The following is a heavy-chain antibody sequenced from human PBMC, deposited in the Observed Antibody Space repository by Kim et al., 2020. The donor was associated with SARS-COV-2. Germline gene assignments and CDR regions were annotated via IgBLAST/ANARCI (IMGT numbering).Heavy chain of an antibody. J-gene: IGHJ3*02. CDR1: GGSISSSSYY. CDR3: AMRGLTMVRGVRLAFDI. Sequence: SETLSLTCTVSGGSISSSSYYWGWIRQPPGKGLEWIGSIYYSGSTYYNPSLKSRVTISVDTSKNQFSLKLSSVTAADTAVYYCAMRGLTMVRGVRLAFDIWGQGTMVNVSS. V-gene: IGHV4-39*07. CDR2: IYYSGST. D-gene: IGHD3-10*01.